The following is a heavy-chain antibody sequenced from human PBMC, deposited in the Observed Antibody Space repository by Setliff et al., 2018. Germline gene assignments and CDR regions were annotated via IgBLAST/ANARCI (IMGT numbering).Heavy chain of an antibody. D-gene: IGHD3-10*01. V-gene: IGHV4-30-4*08. J-gene: IGHJ6*02. CDR3: ARGGVGSGSYYWEVVRGMDV. CDR2: IYSSGST. CDR1: DGSISSGDYY. Sequence: SETLSLTCTVSDGSISSGDYYWSWIRQPPGKGLEWIGYIYSSGSTYYNPSLKSRVSISVDTSKNQFSLKLSSVTAADTAVYYCARGGVGSGSYYWEVVRGMDVWGQGTTVTVSS.